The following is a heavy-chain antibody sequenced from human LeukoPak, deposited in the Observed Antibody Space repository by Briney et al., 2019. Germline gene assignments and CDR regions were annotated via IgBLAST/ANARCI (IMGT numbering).Heavy chain of an antibody. CDR1: GGSISSGDYY. J-gene: IGHJ5*02. D-gene: IGHD2-15*01. CDR2: SYYSGST. CDR3: ARDGNCSGGSCSSLGWFDP. Sequence: SQTLSLTCTVSGGSISSGDYYWSWNRQPPGKGLEWIGHSYYSGSTYDNPSLKSRVNISVHTSKNQLSLKLSSVTAADTAVYYRARDGNCSGGSCSSLGWFDPWGQGTLVPVPS. V-gene: IGHV4-30-4*08.